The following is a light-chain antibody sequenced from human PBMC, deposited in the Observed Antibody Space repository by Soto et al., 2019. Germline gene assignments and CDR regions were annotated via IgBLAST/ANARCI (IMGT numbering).Light chain of an antibody. J-gene: IGKJ1*01. CDR1: QSVSSY. CDR3: QQSYSTPTT. V-gene: IGKV1-39*01. Sequence: DIQMTQSPSSLSASVGDRVTITCRASQSVSSYLNWYQQKPGKAPKLLIYAASSLQSGVPSRFSGSGSGTDFTLTISSLQPEDFATYYCQQSYSTPTTLGQGTKVDTK. CDR2: AAS.